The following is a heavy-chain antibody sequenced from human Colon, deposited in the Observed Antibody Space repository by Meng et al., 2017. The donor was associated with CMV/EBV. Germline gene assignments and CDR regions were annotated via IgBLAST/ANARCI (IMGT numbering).Heavy chain of an antibody. CDR2: ISSSGSTI. CDR3: ARARITIFGVVKKGMDV. V-gene: IGHV3-48*03. J-gene: IGHJ6*02. D-gene: IGHD3-3*01. CDR1: GFTFSSYE. Sequence: GGSLRLSCAASGFTFSSYEMNWVRQAPGKGLEWVSYISSSGSTIYYADSVKGRFTISRDNAKNSLYLQMNSLRAEDTAVYYCARARITIFGVVKKGMDVRGQGTTVTVSS.